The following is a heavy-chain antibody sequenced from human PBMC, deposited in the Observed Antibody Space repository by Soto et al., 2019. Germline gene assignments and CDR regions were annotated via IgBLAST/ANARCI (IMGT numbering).Heavy chain of an antibody. D-gene: IGHD5-18*01. Sequence: QVQLVESGGGLVKPGGSLRLSCAASGFTFSGYYMSWIRQAPGKGLEWVSYISSSGNTRYYADSVKGRFTNSRDNAKNSLYLQMNSLRDEDTSVYYCASWIQEIDYWDQGTLVTVSS. J-gene: IGHJ4*02. CDR1: GFTFSGYY. V-gene: IGHV3-11*01. CDR2: ISSSGNTR. CDR3: ASWIQEIDY.